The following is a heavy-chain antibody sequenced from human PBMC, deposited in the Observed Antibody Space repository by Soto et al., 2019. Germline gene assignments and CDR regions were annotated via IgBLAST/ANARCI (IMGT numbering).Heavy chain of an antibody. V-gene: IGHV3-21*01. CDR1: GFMFSSYT. CDR3: ATPYYYNH. J-gene: IGHJ4*02. Sequence: GGSLRLSCAASGFMFSSYTMSWVRQAPGKGLEWLSSITSNSDHIDYADSVRGRFTVSRDNARKSLYLQMDSLGAEATGVYYCATPYYYNHWGPGTLVTVSS. CDR2: ITSNSDHI.